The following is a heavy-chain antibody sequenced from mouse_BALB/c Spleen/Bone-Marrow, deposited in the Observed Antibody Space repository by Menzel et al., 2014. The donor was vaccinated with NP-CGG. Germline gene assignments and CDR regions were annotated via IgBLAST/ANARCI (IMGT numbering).Heavy chain of an antibody. Sequence: VKLVESGAELMKPGASVKISCKATGYTFSSYWIEWVKQRPGHGLEWIGEILPGSGSTNHNEKFKGKATFAADTSSNTAYMQLGSLTSEDSAVYYCARGGVRAGYWYFDAWGAGTTVTVSS. CDR1: GYTFSSYW. D-gene: IGHD2-14*01. V-gene: IGHV1-9*01. J-gene: IGHJ1*01. CDR3: ARGGVRAGYWYFDA. CDR2: ILPGSGST.